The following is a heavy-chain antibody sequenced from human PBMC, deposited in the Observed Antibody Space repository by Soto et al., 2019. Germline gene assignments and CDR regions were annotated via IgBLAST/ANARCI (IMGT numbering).Heavy chain of an antibody. CDR1: GGSISSGDYY. J-gene: IGHJ6*02. CDR3: ARWTTVTQTNYDYYGMDV. Sequence: QVQLQESGPGLVKPSQTLSLTCTVSGGSISSGDYYWSWIRQPPGKGLEWIGYIYYSGSTYYNPSLKSRVTISVDTSKNQFSLKLSSVTAADTAVYYCARWTTVTQTNYDYYGMDVWGQGTTVTVSS. D-gene: IGHD4-17*01. CDR2: IYYSGST. V-gene: IGHV4-30-4*01.